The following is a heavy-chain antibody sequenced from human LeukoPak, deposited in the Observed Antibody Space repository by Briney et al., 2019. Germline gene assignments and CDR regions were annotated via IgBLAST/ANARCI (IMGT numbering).Heavy chain of an antibody. CDR2: ITYDGYYK. D-gene: IGHD3-10*01. CDR1: GFTFTNYG. V-gene: IGHV3-30*03. J-gene: IGHJ4*02. CDR3: ARDLSPVVRASPMGY. Sequence: GTSLRLSCAASGFTFTNYGMHWVREAPGKGLEWVALITYDGYYKYYSDSVKGRFTISSDTSKNTLYLQMNSLRAEDTAVYYCARDLSPVVRASPMGYWGQGTPVTVSS.